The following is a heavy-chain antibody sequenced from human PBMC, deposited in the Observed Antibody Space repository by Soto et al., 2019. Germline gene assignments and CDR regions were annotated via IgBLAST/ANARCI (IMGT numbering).Heavy chain of an antibody. CDR2: ISGSGGDT. J-gene: IGHJ4*02. D-gene: IGHD2-21*01. CDR3: AGVIEVELTYYFDY. V-gene: IGHV3-23*01. CDR1: GFTFSTYA. Sequence: GGSLRLSCAASGFTFSTYAMSWVRQAPGKGLEWVSSISGSGGDTYYADSVEGRFTVSRDNSKNILYLEMNSLRAEDTAVYYCAGVIEVELTYYFDYWGQGTLVTVSS.